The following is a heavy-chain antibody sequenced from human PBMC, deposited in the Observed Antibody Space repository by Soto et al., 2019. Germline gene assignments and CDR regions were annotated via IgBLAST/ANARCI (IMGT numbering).Heavy chain of an antibody. D-gene: IGHD1-26*01. CDR1: GFTFSSYG. Sequence: QVQLVESGGGVVQPGRSLRLSCAASGFTFSSYGMHWVRQAPGKGLEWVAVISYDGSNKYYADSVKGRFTISRDNSKNALYLQMNGLSAEDTAVYYCAKVVGPPDYWGQGTLVTVSS. V-gene: IGHV3-30*18. CDR3: AKVVGPPDY. CDR2: ISYDGSNK. J-gene: IGHJ4*02.